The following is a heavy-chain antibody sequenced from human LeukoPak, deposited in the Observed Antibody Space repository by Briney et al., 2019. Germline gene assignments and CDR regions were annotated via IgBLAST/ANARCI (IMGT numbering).Heavy chain of an antibody. CDR3: AREGDSSSWYVLYYGMDV. D-gene: IGHD6-13*01. CDR1: GYTFTSYA. J-gene: IGHJ6*04. V-gene: IGHV1-3*01. Sequence: ASVKVSCKASGYTFTSYAMHWVRQAPGQRLEWMGRINAGNGNTKYSQKFQGRVTITRDTSASTAYMELSSLRSEDTAVYYCAREGDSSSWYVLYYGMDVWGKGTTVTVSS. CDR2: INAGNGNT.